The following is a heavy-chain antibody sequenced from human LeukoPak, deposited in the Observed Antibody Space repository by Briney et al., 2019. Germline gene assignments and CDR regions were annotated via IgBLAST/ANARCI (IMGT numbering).Heavy chain of an antibody. CDR3: ARAQPAAITASHAFDI. CDR2: IIPIFGTA. Sequence: SVKVSCKASGGTFSSYAISWVRQAPGQGLEWMGGIIPIFGTANYAQKFQGRVTITTDESTSTAYMELSSLRSEDTAVYYCARAQPAAITASHAFDIWGQGTMVTVSS. V-gene: IGHV1-69*05. D-gene: IGHD2-2*02. CDR1: GGTFSSYA. J-gene: IGHJ3*02.